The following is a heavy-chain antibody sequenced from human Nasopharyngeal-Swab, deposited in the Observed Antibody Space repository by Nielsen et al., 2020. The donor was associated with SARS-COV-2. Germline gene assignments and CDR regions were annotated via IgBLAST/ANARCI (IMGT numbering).Heavy chain of an antibody. CDR1: GFTFSSYS. V-gene: IGHV3-21*01. CDR2: ISSSSSYI. Sequence: GESLKISCAASGFTFSSYSMNWVRQAPGKGLEWVSSISSSSSYIYYADSVKGRFTISRDNAKNSLYLQMNSLRDEDTAVYYCARGYTSGWYQWSRHTLDYWGQGTLVTVSS. CDR3: ARGYTSGWYQWSRHTLDY. J-gene: IGHJ4*02. D-gene: IGHD6-19*01.